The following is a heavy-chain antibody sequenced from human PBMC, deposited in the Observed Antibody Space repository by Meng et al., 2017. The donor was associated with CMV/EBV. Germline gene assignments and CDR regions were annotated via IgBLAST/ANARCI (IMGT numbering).Heavy chain of an antibody. D-gene: IGHD6-6*01. Sequence: GGSLRLSCAASGFTFSSYSMNWVRQAPGKGLEWVSSISSSSSYIYYADSVKGRFTISRDNAKNTLYLQMNSLRAEDTAVYYCARDKSEYYHYYGMDVWGQGTTVTVSS. J-gene: IGHJ6*02. CDR1: GFTFSSYS. CDR3: ARDKSEYYHYYGMDV. CDR2: ISSSSSYI. V-gene: IGHV3-21*04.